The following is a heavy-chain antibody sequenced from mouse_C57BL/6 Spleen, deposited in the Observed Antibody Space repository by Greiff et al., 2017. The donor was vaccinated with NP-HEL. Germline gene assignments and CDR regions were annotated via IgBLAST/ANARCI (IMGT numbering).Heavy chain of an antibody. V-gene: IGHV5-9-1*02. CDR3: ISGGLYGFAY. J-gene: IGHJ3*01. CDR2: ISSGGDYI. D-gene: IGHD1-1*01. CDR1: GFTFSSYA. Sequence: EVMLVESGEGLVKPGGSLKLSCAASGFTFSSYAMSWVRQTPEKRLEWVAYISSGGDYIYYADTVKGRFTISRDNARNTLYLQMSSLKSEDTAMYYCISGGLYGFAYWGQGTLVTVSA.